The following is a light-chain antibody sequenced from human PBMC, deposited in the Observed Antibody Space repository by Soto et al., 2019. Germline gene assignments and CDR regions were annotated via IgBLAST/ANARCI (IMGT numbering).Light chain of an antibody. V-gene: IGKV4-1*01. Sequence: DIVMTQSPDSLAVSLGERATINCKSSQSVLHSSNNKNYLAWYQQKPGQPPKLLIYWASTRESGVPDRFSGSGSGTDFPLTISSLQAEDVAVYHCQQYYIIPTTFGQGTKLEIK. J-gene: IGKJ2*01. CDR2: WAS. CDR3: QQYYIIPTT. CDR1: QSVLHSSNNKNY.